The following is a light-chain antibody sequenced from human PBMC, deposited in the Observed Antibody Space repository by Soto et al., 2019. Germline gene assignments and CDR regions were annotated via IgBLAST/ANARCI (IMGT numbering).Light chain of an antibody. CDR3: QQSYMDPMT. J-gene: IGKJ5*01. V-gene: IGKV1-39*01. CDR1: QNISTY. Sequence: DIQMTQSPSSLSASVGNRVTITFRASQNISTYLYWYQQQPGKAPNLLIYDASRLQSGVPSRFSGSGGGTDFTLSISSVQPEDVATYFCQQSYMDPMTFGQGTRVDNK. CDR2: DAS.